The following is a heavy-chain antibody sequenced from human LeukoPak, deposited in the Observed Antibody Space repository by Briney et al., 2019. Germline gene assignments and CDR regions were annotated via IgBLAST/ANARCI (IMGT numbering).Heavy chain of an antibody. J-gene: IGHJ4*02. V-gene: IGHV4-4*02. Sequence: SGTLSLTCAVSGGSISSSNWWSWVLQPPGKGLEWIVEIYHSGSTNYNPSLKSRVTISVDKSKNQFSLKLSSVTAADTAVYYCARVPTYSGYARSLDYWGQGTLVTVSS. D-gene: IGHD5-12*01. CDR2: IYHSGST. CDR3: ARVPTYSGYARSLDY. CDR1: GGSISSSNW.